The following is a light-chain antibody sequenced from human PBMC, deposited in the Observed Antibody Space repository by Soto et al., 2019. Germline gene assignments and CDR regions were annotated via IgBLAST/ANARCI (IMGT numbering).Light chain of an antibody. CDR1: QNINSW. Sequence: DIQMTQSPSTLSASVGDSVTITCRASQNINSWLAWYQQKPGKAPKVLIYKASNLETAVPSRFSGSGSGTEFTLTIRSLQPDDFATYYCQQYYLYWTFGQGTKVEIK. V-gene: IGKV1-5*03. CDR3: QQYYLYWT. J-gene: IGKJ1*01. CDR2: KAS.